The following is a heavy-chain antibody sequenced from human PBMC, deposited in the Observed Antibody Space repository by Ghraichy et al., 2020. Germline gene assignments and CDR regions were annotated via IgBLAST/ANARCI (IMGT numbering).Heavy chain of an antibody. V-gene: IGHV1-8*01. CDR2: MNPNSGNT. CDR1: GYTFTSYD. CDR3: ALIRVSYTDYYYYGMDV. Sequence: ASVKVSCKASGYTFTSYDINWVRQATGQGLEWMGWMNPNSGNTGYAQKFQGRVTMTRNTSISTAYMELSSLRSEDTAVYYCALIRVSYTDYYYYGMDVWGQGTTVTVSS. J-gene: IGHJ6*02. D-gene: IGHD3-16*02.